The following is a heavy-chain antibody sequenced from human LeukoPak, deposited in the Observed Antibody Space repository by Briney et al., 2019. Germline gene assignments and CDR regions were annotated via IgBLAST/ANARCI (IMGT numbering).Heavy chain of an antibody. V-gene: IGHV1-18*01. Sequence: ASVKVSCKASGYTFTSYGISWVRQAPGQGLEWMGWISAYNGNTNYAQKLQGRVTVTTDTSTSTAYLELRSLRSDDTAVYYCARDHEVRGVRSTTVDYWGQGTLVTVSS. CDR1: GYTFTSYG. CDR2: ISAYNGNT. J-gene: IGHJ4*02. CDR3: ARDHEVRGVRSTTVDY. D-gene: IGHD3-10*01.